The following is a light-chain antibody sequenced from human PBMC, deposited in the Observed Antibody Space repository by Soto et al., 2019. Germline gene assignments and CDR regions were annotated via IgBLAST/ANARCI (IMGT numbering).Light chain of an antibody. Sequence: DIQMTHSPSSLSASVGDRVTITCRASQIISSYLNWYQQKPGKAPKLLIYAASSLQSGVPSRFSGSGSGTDFTLTISSLQPEDFATYYCQQSYSTPQVTFGGGTKVEIK. CDR1: QIISSY. J-gene: IGKJ4*01. CDR3: QQSYSTPQVT. CDR2: AAS. V-gene: IGKV1-39*01.